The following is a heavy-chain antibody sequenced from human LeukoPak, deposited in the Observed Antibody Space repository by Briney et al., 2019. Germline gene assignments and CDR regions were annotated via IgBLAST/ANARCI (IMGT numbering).Heavy chain of an antibody. Sequence: ASVKVSCKASGYTFTSYYMHWVRQAPGQGLEWMGIINPSGGSTSYAQKFQGRVTMTRDTSTSTVYMELSSLRSEDTAVCYCARGCSPPYYYYGMDVWGQGTTVTVSS. V-gene: IGHV1-46*01. J-gene: IGHJ6*02. D-gene: IGHD2-21*01. CDR3: ARGCSPPYYYYGMDV. CDR2: INPSGGST. CDR1: GYTFTSYY.